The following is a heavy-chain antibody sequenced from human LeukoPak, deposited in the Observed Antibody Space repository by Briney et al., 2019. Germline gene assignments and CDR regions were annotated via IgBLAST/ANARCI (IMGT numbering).Heavy chain of an antibody. D-gene: IGHD3-9*01. CDR1: GYSFTSYW. CDR2: IYPGDSDT. CDR3: ARHRNSDYDILTGYSDY. V-gene: IGHV5-51*01. Sequence: GESLKISCKGSGYSFTSYWIGWVRPMPGKGLEWMGIIYPGDSDTRYSPSFQGQVTISADKSISTAYLQWSSLKASDTAMYYCARHRNSDYDILTGYSDYWGQGTLVTVSS. J-gene: IGHJ4*02.